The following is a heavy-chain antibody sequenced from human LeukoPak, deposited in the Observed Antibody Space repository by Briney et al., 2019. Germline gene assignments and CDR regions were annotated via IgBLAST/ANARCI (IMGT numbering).Heavy chain of an antibody. CDR1: GGSISSYY. CDR3: AREDYDSSGYYSRHFDY. CDR2: IYYSGST. Sequence: PSETLSLTCTVSGGSISSYYWSWIRQPPGKGLEWIGYIYYSGSTNYNPSLKSRVTISVDTSKNQFSLKLSSVTAADTAVYYCAREDYDSSGYYSRHFDYWGQGTLVTVSS. D-gene: IGHD3-22*01. V-gene: IGHV4-59*01. J-gene: IGHJ4*02.